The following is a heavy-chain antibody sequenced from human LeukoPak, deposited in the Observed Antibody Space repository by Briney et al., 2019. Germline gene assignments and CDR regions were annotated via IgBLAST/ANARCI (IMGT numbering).Heavy chain of an antibody. CDR2: INPSGSYT. D-gene: IGHD3-22*01. CDR3: ARDQSSGSVDSWWHDY. CDR1: GYTFTSTW. J-gene: IGHJ4*02. V-gene: IGHV1-46*01. Sequence: GASVKVSRKASGYTFTSTWMHWVRQAPGQGLEWMGIINPSGSYTMYAQRFQGRVTMSRDTSTNTDYMELSSLRSEDTAVYYCARDQSSGSVDSWWHDYWGQGTLVTVSS.